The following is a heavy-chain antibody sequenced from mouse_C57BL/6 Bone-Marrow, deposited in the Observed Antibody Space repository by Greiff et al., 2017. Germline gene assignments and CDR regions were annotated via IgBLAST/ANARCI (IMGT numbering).Heavy chain of an antibody. CDR1: GYTFTSYW. D-gene: IGHD1-1*01. V-gene: IGHV1-69*01. CDR2: IDPSDSYT. J-gene: IGHJ3*01. CDR3: ARRDGSSYGWFAY. Sequence: QVQLQQPGAELVMPGASVKLSCKASGYTFTSYWMHWVKQRPGQGLEWIGEIDPSDSYTNYNQKFKGKSTLTVDKSSSTAYMQLSSLTSEDSAVYYCARRDGSSYGWFAYWGQGTLVTFSA.